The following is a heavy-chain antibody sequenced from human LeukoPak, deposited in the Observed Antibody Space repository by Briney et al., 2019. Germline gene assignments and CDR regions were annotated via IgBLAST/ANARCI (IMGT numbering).Heavy chain of an antibody. V-gene: IGHV3-21*01. D-gene: IGHD4-11*01. Sequence: GGSLRLSYAASGFTFSSYSMNWVRQAPGKGLEWVSSISSSSSYIYYADSVKGRFTISRDNAKNSLYLQMNSLRAEDTAVYYCARVDGFMTTVTTDYYYGMDVWGQGTTVTVSS. J-gene: IGHJ6*02. CDR1: GFTFSSYS. CDR2: ISSSSSYI. CDR3: ARVDGFMTTVTTDYYYGMDV.